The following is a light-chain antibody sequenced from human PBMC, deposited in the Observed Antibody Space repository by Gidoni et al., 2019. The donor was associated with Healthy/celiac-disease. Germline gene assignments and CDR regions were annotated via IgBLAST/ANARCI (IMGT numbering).Light chain of an antibody. V-gene: IGKV3-20*01. CDR1: QSVSTSY. Sequence: EIVLTQSPGTLSLSPGERATLSCRASQSVSTSYLAWYQQKPGQGPRLLIDGASSRATGIPDRFSGSGSGTDFTLTISRLEHEDVAVYYCQQYGSSLLTFGGGTKVEIK. J-gene: IGKJ4*01. CDR3: QQYGSSLLT. CDR2: GAS.